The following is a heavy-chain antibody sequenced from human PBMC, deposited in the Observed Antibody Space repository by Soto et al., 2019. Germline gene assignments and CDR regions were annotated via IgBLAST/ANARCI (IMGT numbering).Heavy chain of an antibody. CDR3: ARDQSSSPDFFDY. CDR1: GASISSDDYY. V-gene: IGHV4-30-4*01. D-gene: IGHD6-6*01. Sequence: SETLSLTCNVSGASISSDDYYWTWIRQPPGKGLEWIGYIYHTGRTSYNPALRSRLTISIDRSKNQFSLTLSSVSAADTALYYCARDQSSSPDFFDYWGPGTLVTVSS. J-gene: IGHJ4*02. CDR2: IYHTGRT.